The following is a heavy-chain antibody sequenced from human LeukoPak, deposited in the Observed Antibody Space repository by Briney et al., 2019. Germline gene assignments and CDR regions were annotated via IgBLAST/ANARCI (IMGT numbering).Heavy chain of an antibody. CDR1: GGSISSGSYY. V-gene: IGHV4-61*02. J-gene: IGHJ6*02. D-gene: IGHD4-11*01. Sequence: PSETLSLTCAVSGGSISSGSYYWSRIPQPAGKGLEWIGRICTSGSNNYNPSLKSRVTISVDTSKNQFSLKLSSVTAADTAVYYCARSRVDYNPPDYYYYGMDVWGQGTTVTVSS. CDR3: ARSRVDYNPPDYYYYGMDV. CDR2: ICTSGSN.